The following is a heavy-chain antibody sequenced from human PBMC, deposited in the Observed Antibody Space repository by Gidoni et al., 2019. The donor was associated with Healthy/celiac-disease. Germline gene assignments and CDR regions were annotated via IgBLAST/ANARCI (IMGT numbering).Heavy chain of an antibody. Sequence: QVQLQESGPRLVKPSETLSLTCTVAGGSISRYYWSWIRQPPGKGLEWIGYISYSWSTTHNPSLKSRVTISVDTSKNQFSLKLSAVTAADTAVYFCARGIAARNYWGQGTLVTVSS. CDR3: ARGIAARNY. CDR1: GGSISRYY. J-gene: IGHJ4*02. CDR2: ISYSWST. D-gene: IGHD6-6*01. V-gene: IGHV4-59*01.